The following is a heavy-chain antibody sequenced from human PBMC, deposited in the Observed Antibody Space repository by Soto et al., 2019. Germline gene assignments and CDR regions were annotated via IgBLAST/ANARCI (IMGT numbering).Heavy chain of an antibody. CDR2: INVYNGNT. V-gene: IGHV1-18*01. D-gene: IGHD2-21*02. CDR3: ARLGAELVTDIGADH. Sequence: QVQLVQSGAEVKKPGASVKVSCKASGYTFTSYGISWVRQAPGQGLEWMGWINVYNGNTKYVQRLQGRVTMTTDISTRTAYMELRSLRSDDTAVYYCARLGAELVTDIGADHWGQGTLVTVSS. CDR1: GYTFTSYG. J-gene: IGHJ4*02.